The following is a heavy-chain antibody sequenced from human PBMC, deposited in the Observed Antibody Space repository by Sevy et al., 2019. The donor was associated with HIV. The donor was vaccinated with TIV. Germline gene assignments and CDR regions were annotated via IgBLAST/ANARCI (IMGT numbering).Heavy chain of an antibody. D-gene: IGHD3-10*01. CDR3: ARDKHYYGSGGDI. V-gene: IGHV3-30*03. CDR1: GFTFSSYS. J-gene: IGHJ3*02. Sequence: GGSLRLSCAASGFTFSSYSMNWVRQAPGKGLEWVAVISYDGSNKYYADSVKGRFTISRDNSKNTLYLQMNSLRAEDTAVYYCARDKHYYGSGGDIWGQGTMVTVSS. CDR2: ISYDGSNK.